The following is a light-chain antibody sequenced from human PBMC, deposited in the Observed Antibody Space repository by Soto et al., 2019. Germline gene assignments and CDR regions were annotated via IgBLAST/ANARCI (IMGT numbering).Light chain of an antibody. J-gene: IGLJ2*01. CDR1: SSDVGGYNY. CDR2: EVS. CDR3: SSYAGSNSNVV. V-gene: IGLV2-8*01. Sequence: QSVLTQPPSASGSPGQSVTISCTGTSSDVGGYNYVSWYQQHPGKAHKLMIYEVSKRPSGVPDRFSGSKSGNTASLTVSGLQAEDEADYYCSSYAGSNSNVVFGGGTKLTVL.